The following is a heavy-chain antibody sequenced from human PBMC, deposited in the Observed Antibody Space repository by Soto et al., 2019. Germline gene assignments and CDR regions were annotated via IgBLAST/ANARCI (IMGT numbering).Heavy chain of an antibody. CDR2: ISSSSSYI. J-gene: IGHJ6*02. CDR3: ARVLDLPHYYYYGMDV. Sequence: EVQLVESGGGLVKPGGSLRLSCAASGFTFSSYSMNWVRQAPGKGLEWVSSISSSSSYIYYADSGKGRFTISRDNSKNSLYLQMNSLRAEDTAVYYCARVLDLPHYYYYGMDVWGQGTTVTVSS. D-gene: IGHD1-7*01. CDR1: GFTFSSYS. V-gene: IGHV3-21*01.